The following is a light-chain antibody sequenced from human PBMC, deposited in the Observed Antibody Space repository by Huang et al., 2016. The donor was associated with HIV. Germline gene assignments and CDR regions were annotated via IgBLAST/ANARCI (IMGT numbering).Light chain of an antibody. CDR1: QSVFYSSNNKNY. CDR3: QQYYSTPLT. V-gene: IGKV4-1*01. J-gene: IGKJ3*01. CDR2: WAA. Sequence: DIVMTQSPDSLAVSLGERATIHCKSSQSVFYSSNNKNYLAWYQQKPGQPPNLLIYWAATRESGVPDRFSGSGSGTDFTLTISSLQAEDVAVYYCQQYYSTPLTFGPGTKVDIK.